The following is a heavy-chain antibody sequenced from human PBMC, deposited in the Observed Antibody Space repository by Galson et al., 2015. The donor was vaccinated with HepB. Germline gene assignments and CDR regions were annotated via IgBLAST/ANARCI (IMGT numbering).Heavy chain of an antibody. J-gene: IGHJ6*02. CDR2: IKQDGSEK. CDR1: GFTLTSYW. Sequence: SLRLSCAASGFTLTSYWMNWVRQAPGKGLEWVAIIKQDGSEKYYVGSVKGRFTISRNNAKNSVYLQMNSLRAEDTAVYFCARRRGRIFGVFADYGMDVWGPGATVSVSS. CDR3: ARRRGRIFGVFADYGMDV. D-gene: IGHD3-3*01. V-gene: IGHV3-7*01.